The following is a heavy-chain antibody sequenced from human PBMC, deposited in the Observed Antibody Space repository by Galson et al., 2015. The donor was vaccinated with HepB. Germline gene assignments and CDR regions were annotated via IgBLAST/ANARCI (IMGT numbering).Heavy chain of an antibody. CDR2: ISGSGLFK. V-gene: IGHV3-23*01. Sequence: ASGFNFRRFAMAWVRQAPGRGLQWVSGISGSGLFKNSADSVTGRFAISRDNSKNTLYLQMNGLGAGDTALYFCARPRDVGSGWTRVEWFFDLWGRGTLVTVSS. CDR3: ARPRDVGSGWTRVEWFFDL. J-gene: IGHJ2*01. D-gene: IGHD6-19*01. CDR1: GFNFRRFA.